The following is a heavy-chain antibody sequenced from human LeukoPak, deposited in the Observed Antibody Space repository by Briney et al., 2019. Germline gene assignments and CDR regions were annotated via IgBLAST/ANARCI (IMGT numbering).Heavy chain of an antibody. CDR3: AREYYYDSSGYYPYFDY. Sequence: PSETLSLTCAVYGGSFSGYYWSWIRQPPGKGLEWIGEINHSGSTNYNPSLKSRVTISVDTSKNQFSLKLSSVTAADTAVYYCAREYYYDSSGYYPYFDYWGQGTLVTVSS. V-gene: IGHV4-34*01. CDR1: GGSFSGYY. CDR2: INHSGST. D-gene: IGHD3-22*01. J-gene: IGHJ4*02.